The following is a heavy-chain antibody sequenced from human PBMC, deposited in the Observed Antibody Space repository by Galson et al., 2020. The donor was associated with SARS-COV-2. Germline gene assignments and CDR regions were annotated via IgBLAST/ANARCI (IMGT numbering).Heavy chain of an antibody. V-gene: IGHV4-59*01. D-gene: IGHD2-15*01. CDR2: IYYSGST. J-gene: IGHJ6*02. CDR3: ARGGTNVVGGMDV. CDR1: GGSISSYY. Sequence: ETSETLSLTCTVSGGSISSYYWSWTRQPPGKGLGWNGYIYYSGSTNYNPSLKSRVTISVATSKNQFSLKLSAVTAADTAVYYCARGGTNVVGGMDVWGQGTMVNVSS.